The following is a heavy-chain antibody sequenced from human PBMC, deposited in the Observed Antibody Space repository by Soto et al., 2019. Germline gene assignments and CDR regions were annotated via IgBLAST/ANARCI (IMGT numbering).Heavy chain of an antibody. V-gene: IGHV4-59*12. CDR1: GGSISTYY. D-gene: IGHD2-21*01. J-gene: IGHJ5*02. CDR2: IYYTGIT. CDR3: AREERKGIISWFDP. Sequence: SETLSLTCTVSGGSISTYYCSWIRQAPGGRLEWIGYIYYTGITHLNPSLKSRLTMAVDTSKNEFSLKLTSVSAADTAVYFCAREERKGIISWFDPWGQGTPVTVSS.